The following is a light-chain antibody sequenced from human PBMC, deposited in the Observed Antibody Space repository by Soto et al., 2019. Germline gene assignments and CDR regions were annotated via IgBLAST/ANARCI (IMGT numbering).Light chain of an antibody. CDR1: QSVSSS. CDR3: QQYNNWPPYT. Sequence: EIVMTQSPGTLSVSPGERATLSCRASQSVSSSLAWYQQRPGQAPRLLIYGASTRATGVPARFSGSGSGTEFTRTITSLQSEDFAVYYCQQYNNWPPYTFGQGTKLQIK. V-gene: IGKV3-15*01. CDR2: GAS. J-gene: IGKJ2*01.